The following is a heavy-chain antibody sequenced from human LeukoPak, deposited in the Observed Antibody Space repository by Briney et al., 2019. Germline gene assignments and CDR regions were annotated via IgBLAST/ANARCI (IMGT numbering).Heavy chain of an antibody. V-gene: IGHV3-74*01. D-gene: IGHD6-19*01. Sequence: GGSLRLSCTASGFAFSTYWMFWVRQAAGRGLVWVSQINPEGASTTYGDPAKGRFTASRDNAKNALHLQMNSLRVDDTAVYYCARGTAITAGIDFWGQGTLVTVSS. J-gene: IGHJ4*02. CDR3: ARGTAITAGIDF. CDR2: INPEGAST. CDR1: GFAFSTYW.